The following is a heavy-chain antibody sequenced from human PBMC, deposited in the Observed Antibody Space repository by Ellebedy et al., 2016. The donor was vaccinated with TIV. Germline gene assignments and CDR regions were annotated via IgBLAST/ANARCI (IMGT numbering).Heavy chain of an antibody. D-gene: IGHD3/OR15-3a*01. V-gene: IGHV2-26*03. CDR1: GFSLSNASMA. CDR3: ARMGDWSLKD. J-gene: IGHJ4*02. Sequence: SGPTLVKPTETLTLTCTISGFSLSNASMAVSWIRQPPGKVLEWLAHISSSDEKSYSTSLKSRLTISKDTSKSQVVLTMTNMHPVDTATYYCARMGDWSLKDWGQGTLVTVSS. CDR2: ISSSDEK.